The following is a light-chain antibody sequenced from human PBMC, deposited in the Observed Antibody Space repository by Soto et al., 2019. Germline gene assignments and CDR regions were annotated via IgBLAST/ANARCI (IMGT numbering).Light chain of an antibody. CDR3: QQYYSTLPLVT. J-gene: IGKJ3*01. CDR1: QSVLYSSNNKNY. CDR2: WAS. Sequence: DIVMTQSPDSLAVSLGERATINCKSSQSVLYSSNNKNYLAWYQQKPGQPPKLLIYWASTRESGVPDRFSGSGSGTDFTLTISSLQAEDVAVYYCQQYYSTLPLVTFGPGTKVDIK. V-gene: IGKV4-1*01.